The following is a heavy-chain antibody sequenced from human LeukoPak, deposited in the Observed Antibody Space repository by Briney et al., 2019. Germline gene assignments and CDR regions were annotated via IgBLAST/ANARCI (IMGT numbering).Heavy chain of an antibody. Sequence: GRSLRLSCSASGFTFEVYAMHWVRPPPGKGLEWVSGICWISCSIDHADSGKGRFTISRDNAKNSLYLQMTSLRAEDTALYYCAKDITVVVPAATTDINYSYYYMDVWGKGTTVTVSS. D-gene: IGHD2-2*01. CDR2: ICWISCSI. CDR3: AKDITVVVPAATTDINYSYYYMDV. J-gene: IGHJ6*03. CDR1: GFTFEVYA. V-gene: IGHV3-9*01.